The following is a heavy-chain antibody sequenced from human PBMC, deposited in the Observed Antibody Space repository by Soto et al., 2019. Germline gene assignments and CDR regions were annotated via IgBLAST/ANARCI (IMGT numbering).Heavy chain of an antibody. V-gene: IGHV2-5*02. CDR2: IYWDDDK. D-gene: IGHD6-13*01. CDR3: AHSGKLAAAGTYYFDY. J-gene: IGHJ4*02. Sequence: GSGPTLVNPTQTLTLTCTFSGFSLSTSGGGVGWIRQPPGKALEWLALIYWDDDKRYSPSLKSRLTITKDTSKNQVVLTMTNMDPVDTAAYYCAHSGKLAAAGTYYFDYWGQGTLVTVSS. CDR1: GFSLSTSGGG.